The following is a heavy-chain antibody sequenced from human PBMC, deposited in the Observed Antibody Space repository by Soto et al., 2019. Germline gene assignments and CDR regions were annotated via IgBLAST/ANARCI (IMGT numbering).Heavy chain of an antibody. Sequence: ASVKVSCKASGYTFTSYGISWVRQAPGQGLEWMGWISAYNGNTNYAQKLQGRVTMTTDTSTSTAYMELRSLRSDDTAVYYCARTHRNIAVAGDDYWGQGTLVTVSS. D-gene: IGHD6-19*01. CDR2: ISAYNGNT. V-gene: IGHV1-18*01. CDR3: ARTHRNIAVAGDDY. CDR1: GYTFTSYG. J-gene: IGHJ4*02.